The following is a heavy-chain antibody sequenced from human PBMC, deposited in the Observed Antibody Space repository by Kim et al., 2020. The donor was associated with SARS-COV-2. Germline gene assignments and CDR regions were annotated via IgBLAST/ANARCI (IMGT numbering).Heavy chain of an antibody. CDR1: GDSFSDYH. V-gene: IGHV4-34*01. CDR3: AGRSRDSKDYYLGFYS. D-gene: IGHD3-22*01. CDR2: INYSGAT. J-gene: IGHJ5*01. Sequence: SETLSLTCAVYGDSFSDYHWSWIRQPPGKGLEWICEINYSGATNYSPLLNTRVTISADTAMNQVSLKLSSVTAADTAVYYCAGRSRDSKDYYLGFYSWG.